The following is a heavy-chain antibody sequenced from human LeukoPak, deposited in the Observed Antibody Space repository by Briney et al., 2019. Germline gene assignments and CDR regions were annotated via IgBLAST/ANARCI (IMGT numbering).Heavy chain of an antibody. Sequence: GGSLRLSCAASGCTFSSYAMSWVRQAPGKGLEWVSAISGSGGSTYYADFVKGRFTISRDNSKNTLYLQMNSLRAEDTAVYYCAKVVVLRSYYDFWSGYSSDAFDIWGQGTMVTVSS. CDR2: ISGSGGST. D-gene: IGHD3-3*01. V-gene: IGHV3-23*01. CDR3: AKVVVLRSYYDFWSGYSSDAFDI. CDR1: GCTFSSYA. J-gene: IGHJ3*02.